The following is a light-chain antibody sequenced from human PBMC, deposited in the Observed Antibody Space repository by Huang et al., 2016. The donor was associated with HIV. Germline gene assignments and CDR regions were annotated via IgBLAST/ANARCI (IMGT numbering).Light chain of an antibody. V-gene: IGKV3-20*01. CDR2: GES. CDR1: QSVSSSY. Sequence: EVVLTQSPGTLSLSPGERATLSCRASQSVSSSYLAWYQQKPGQAPRLLIYGESGRAIGIPDRFSGSGSGTDFTLTISTLEPEDFAVYYCQHYGSSSFTFGPGTRVDIK. CDR3: QHYGSSSFT. J-gene: IGKJ3*01.